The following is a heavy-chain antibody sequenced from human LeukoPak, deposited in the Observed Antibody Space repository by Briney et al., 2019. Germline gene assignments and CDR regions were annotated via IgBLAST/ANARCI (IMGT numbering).Heavy chain of an antibody. Sequence: GGSLRLSCAASGFTFSSYAMSWVRQAPGKGPEWVSTISIDVGRTYYADSVKGRFTVSRDTSKNTLYLQMNSLRAEDTAVYYCARKGIGSSRYQNMDVWGKGTTVTVSS. V-gene: IGHV3-23*01. CDR2: ISIDVGRT. J-gene: IGHJ6*03. D-gene: IGHD6-25*01. CDR1: GFTFSSYA. CDR3: ARKGIGSSRYQNMDV.